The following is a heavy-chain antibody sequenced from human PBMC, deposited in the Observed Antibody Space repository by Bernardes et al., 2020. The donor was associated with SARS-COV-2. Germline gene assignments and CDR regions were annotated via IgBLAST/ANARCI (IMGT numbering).Heavy chain of an antibody. CDR2: IKQDGSEK. V-gene: IGHV3-7*01. D-gene: IGHD5-12*01. CDR3: ARERWLQFVGAFDI. CDR1: GGSISSYY. J-gene: IGHJ3*02. Sequence: ETLSLTCTVSGGSISSYYWSWIRQPPGKGLEWVANIKQDGSEKYYVDSVKGRFTISRDNAKNSLYLQMNSLRAEDTAVYYCARERWLQFVGAFDIWGQGTMVTVSS.